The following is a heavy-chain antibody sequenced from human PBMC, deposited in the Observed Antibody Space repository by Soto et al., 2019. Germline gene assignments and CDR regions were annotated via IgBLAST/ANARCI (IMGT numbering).Heavy chain of an antibody. Sequence: SETLSLTCSVSGGSISSSSSDYWGWIRQTPGKGLQWIGQINHSGSASYNPSLKSRVTISVHTSNSQFSLELSSVTAADTAVYYCARGLITGSHYSGGWYYFDSWGQGTQVTVS. V-gene: IGHV4-39*07. CDR1: GGSISSSSSDY. CDR2: INHSGSA. CDR3: ARGLITGSHYSGGWYYFDS. J-gene: IGHJ4*02. D-gene: IGHD6-19*01.